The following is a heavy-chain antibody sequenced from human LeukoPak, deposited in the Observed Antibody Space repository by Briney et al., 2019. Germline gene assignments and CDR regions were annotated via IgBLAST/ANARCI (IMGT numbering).Heavy chain of an antibody. CDR3: ARGPTGDYASDI. V-gene: IGHV4-4*07. CDR2: IYTTGTT. Sequence: SETLSLTCTVSGGSISSYHWSWIRQPAGKGLEWIGRIYTTGTTNYNPSLKSRVTVSVDTSKNQFSLKLSSVTAADTAVYYCARGPTGDYASDIWGQGTMVTVSS. CDR1: GGSISSYH. D-gene: IGHD4-17*01. J-gene: IGHJ3*02.